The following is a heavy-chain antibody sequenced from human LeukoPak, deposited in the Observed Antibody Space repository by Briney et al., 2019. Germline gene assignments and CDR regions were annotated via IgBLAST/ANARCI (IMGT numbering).Heavy chain of an antibody. J-gene: IGHJ4*02. D-gene: IGHD1-26*01. CDR1: GFTFSSYW. CDR3: ARDYEGPWELPPPI. V-gene: IGHV3-7*01. CDR2: IKQDGSEK. Sequence: TGGSLRLSCAASGFTFSSYWMSWVRQAPGKGLEWVANIKQDGSEKYYVDSVKGRFTISRDNAKNSLYLQMNSLRAEDTAVYYCARDYEGPWELPPPIWGQGTLVTVSS.